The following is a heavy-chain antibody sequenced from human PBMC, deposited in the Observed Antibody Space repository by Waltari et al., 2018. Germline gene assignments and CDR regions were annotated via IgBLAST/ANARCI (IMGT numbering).Heavy chain of an antibody. CDR1: GGALTNYY. CDR3: ARGHYGAINYGFDS. V-gene: IGHV4-34*02. Sequence: QVQLQQWGAGLLKPSETLSLTCAVDGGALTNYYWSWIRQSPGKGLEWIGEISHSGTAQYHPSVRSRVTMSVDTSQNQFSLTLRSVTAADTAVYYCARGHYGAINYGFDSWGQGTQVTVSS. D-gene: IGHD4-17*01. CDR2: ISHSGTA. J-gene: IGHJ4*02.